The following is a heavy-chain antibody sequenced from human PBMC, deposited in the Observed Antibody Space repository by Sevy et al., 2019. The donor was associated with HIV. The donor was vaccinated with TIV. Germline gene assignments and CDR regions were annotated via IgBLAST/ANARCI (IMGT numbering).Heavy chain of an antibody. CDR3: TRDHIGPTFDFDH. J-gene: IGHJ4*02. CDR2: IYSGGST. CDR1: GFTVSSNY. Sequence: GGSLRLSCAASGFTVSSNYMSWVRQAPGKGLEWVSVIYSGGSTYYADSVKGRFTISRDNSKNTLYLQMNSLRAEDTAVYYCTRDHIGPTFDFDHWGQGTLVTVSS. V-gene: IGHV3-53*01. D-gene: IGHD1-26*01.